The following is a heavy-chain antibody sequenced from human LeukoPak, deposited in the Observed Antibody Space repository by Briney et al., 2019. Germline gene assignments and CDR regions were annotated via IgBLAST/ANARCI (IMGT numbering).Heavy chain of an antibody. CDR3: AKGVVPAAIAWFDP. CDR1: GFTFSTYA. CDR2: ISGSGGST. V-gene: IGHV3-23*01. D-gene: IGHD2-2*01. J-gene: IGHJ5*02. Sequence: GGSLRLSCAASGFTFSTYAMSWVRQAPGKGLEWVSTISGSGGSTYYADSVKGRFTISRDNSRNTLYLQMDSLRAEDTAVYYCAKGVVPAAIAWFDPWGQGTLVTVSS.